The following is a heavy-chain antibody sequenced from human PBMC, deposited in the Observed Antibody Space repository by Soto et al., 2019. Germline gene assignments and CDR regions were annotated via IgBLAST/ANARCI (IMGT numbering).Heavy chain of an antibody. CDR1: GFTLNTYG. V-gene: IGHV3-33*07. CDR3: ARGYQIWSPYFYYYMDV. J-gene: IGHJ6*03. D-gene: IGHD5-18*01. Sequence: PGGSLRLSCAASGFTLNTYGMYWVRQAPGKGLEWVAVSWYDGTNKDYADSVKGRFTISRDNSRNTLYLQMNSLRAEDTAVYYCARGYQIWSPYFYYYMDVWGQGTTVTVSS. CDR2: SWYDGTNK.